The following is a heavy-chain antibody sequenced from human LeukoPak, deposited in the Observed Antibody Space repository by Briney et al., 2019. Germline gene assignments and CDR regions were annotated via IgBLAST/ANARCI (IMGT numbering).Heavy chain of an antibody. Sequence: GESLKSSCKGAGYSFTTEWIGCVRQMPGKGLEWMGIIYPGDSDTRYSPSFQGQVTISADKSISTAYLQWSSLKASDTAMYYCARAVFCSGGSCYAEYWGQGTLVTVSS. CDR2: IYPGDSDT. D-gene: IGHD2-15*01. CDR1: GYSFTTEW. CDR3: ARAVFCSGGSCYAEY. V-gene: IGHV5-51*01. J-gene: IGHJ4*02.